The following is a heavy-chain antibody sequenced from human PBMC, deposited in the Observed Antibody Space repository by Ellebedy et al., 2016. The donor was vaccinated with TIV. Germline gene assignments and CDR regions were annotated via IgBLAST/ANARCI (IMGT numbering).Heavy chain of an antibody. CDR3: ARYRPSVGTEPFDY. CDR1: GFTFSYYW. J-gene: IGHJ4*02. Sequence: PGGSLRLSCAASGFTFSYYWMSWVRQAPGKGLEWVANIKKDGSEIYYVDSVKGRFTITRNNTKTSLYLQMHSLRADDTAVYYCARYRPSVGTEPFDYWGQGTLVTVSS. V-gene: IGHV3-7*03. CDR2: IKKDGSEI. D-gene: IGHD6-13*01.